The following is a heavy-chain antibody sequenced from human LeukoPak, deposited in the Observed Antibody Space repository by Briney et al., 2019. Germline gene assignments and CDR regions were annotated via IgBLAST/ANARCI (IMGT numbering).Heavy chain of an antibody. CDR2: INYRGST. D-gene: IGHD3-10*01. Sequence: SETLSLTCTVSVSGASISSSAYYWGWIRRPPGKGLEWIATINYRGSTYYTPSLKSRVTISIDTSKNQFSLNLSSVIAADTAVYYCARHSGTTADYWGQGTLVTVSS. CDR3: ARHSGTTADY. V-gene: IGHV4-39*01. CDR1: GASISSSAYY. J-gene: IGHJ4*02.